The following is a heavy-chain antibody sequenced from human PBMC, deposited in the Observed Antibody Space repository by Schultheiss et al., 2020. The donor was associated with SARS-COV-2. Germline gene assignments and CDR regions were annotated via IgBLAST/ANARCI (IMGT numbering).Heavy chain of an antibody. J-gene: IGHJ5*02. CDR1: GFTFSSYD. CDR3: ARDGGGGIVEGGWFDP. V-gene: IGHV3-33*08. Sequence: GGSLRLSCAASGFTFSSYDMHWVRQAPGKGLEWVAVIWYDGSNKYYADSVKGRFTISRDNSKNTLYLQMNSLRAEDTAVYYCARDGGGGIVEGGWFDPWGQGTLVTVSS. CDR2: IWYDGSNK. D-gene: IGHD2-15*01.